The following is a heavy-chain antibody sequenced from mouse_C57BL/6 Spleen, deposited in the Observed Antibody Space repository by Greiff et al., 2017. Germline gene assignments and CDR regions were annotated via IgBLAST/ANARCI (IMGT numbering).Heavy chain of an antibody. CDR3: AGGDSTFDY. Sequence: QVQLQQSGAELARPGASVKLSCKASGYTFTGYGISWVKQRTGQGLEWIGEIYPRSGNTSYNEKFKGKATLTADKSSSTADMELRSMTSEDSAVDFCAGGDSTFDYWGKGTTLTVSS. D-gene: IGHD1-1*02. CDR2: IYPRSGNT. V-gene: IGHV1-81*01. J-gene: IGHJ2*01. CDR1: GYTFTGYG.